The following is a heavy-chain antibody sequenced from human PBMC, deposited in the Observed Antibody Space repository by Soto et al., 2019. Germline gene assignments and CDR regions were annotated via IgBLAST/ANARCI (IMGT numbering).Heavy chain of an antibody. V-gene: IGHV3-48*02. CDR3: ARDRSPYCSGGSCYAFDP. J-gene: IGHJ5*02. Sequence: GGSLRLSCAASGFTFSSYSMNWVRQAPGKGLEWVSYISSSSTIYYADSVKGRFTISRDNAKNSLYLQMNSLRDEDTAVYYCARDRSPYCSGGSCYAFDPWGQGTLVTVSS. D-gene: IGHD2-15*01. CDR2: ISSSSTI. CDR1: GFTFSSYS.